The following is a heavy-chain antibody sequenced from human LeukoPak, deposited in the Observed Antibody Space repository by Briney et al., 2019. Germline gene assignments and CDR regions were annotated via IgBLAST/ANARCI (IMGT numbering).Heavy chain of an antibody. J-gene: IGHJ4*02. D-gene: IGHD5-24*01. CDR3: ARTRDGPFEY. CDR1: GFTFSSYE. Sequence: QPGGSLRLSCAAPGFTFSSYEMNWVRQGPGKGLEWLSHISNSGSSIQYADSVKGRFTISRDNANNSLYLQMNSLRAEDTAVYYCARTRDGPFEYWGQGTLVSVSS. CDR2: ISNSGSSI. V-gene: IGHV3-48*03.